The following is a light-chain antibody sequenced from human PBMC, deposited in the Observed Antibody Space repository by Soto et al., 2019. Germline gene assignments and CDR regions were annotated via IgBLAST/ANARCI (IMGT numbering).Light chain of an antibody. CDR3: QQYGSSPLFT. CDR2: GAS. Sequence: EIVLISVPAAPLLKTGERATLPRRASQSVSSSYLAWYQQKPGQAPRLLIYGASSRATGIPDRFSGSGSGTDFTLTISRLEPEDFAVYYCQQYGSSPLFTFGPGTTVDI. CDR1: QSVSSSY. V-gene: IGKV3-20*01. J-gene: IGKJ3*01.